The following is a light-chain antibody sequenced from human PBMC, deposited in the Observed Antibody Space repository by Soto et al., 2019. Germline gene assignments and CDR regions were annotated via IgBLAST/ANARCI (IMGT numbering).Light chain of an antibody. CDR2: GAS. CDR3: QQRSNWQGT. J-gene: IGKJ5*01. Sequence: EIVLTQSPGTLSLSPGERATLSCRASQSVTSTYLAWWQQKPGQAPRLLIYGASRRATGIPARFSGSGSGTDFTLTISSLEPEDFAVYYCQQRSNWQGTFGQGTRLEIK. V-gene: IGKV3D-20*02. CDR1: QSVTSTY.